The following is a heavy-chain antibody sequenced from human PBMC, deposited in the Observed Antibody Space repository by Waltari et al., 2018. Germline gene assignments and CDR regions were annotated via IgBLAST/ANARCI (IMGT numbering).Heavy chain of an antibody. Sequence: EVQLLESGGGLVRPGGSLRLSCAASGFTFSNYAMSWVRQAPGKGLEWVSSIDPSGGITYYADSVKGRFTISRDNSKNTLSLQMYSLRAEDTAVYYCAKDYDFWSGYHFAFDYWGQGTLVTVSS. D-gene: IGHD3-3*01. CDR1: GFTFSNYA. J-gene: IGHJ4*02. CDR3: AKDYDFWSGYHFAFDY. V-gene: IGHV3-23*01. CDR2: IDPSGGIT.